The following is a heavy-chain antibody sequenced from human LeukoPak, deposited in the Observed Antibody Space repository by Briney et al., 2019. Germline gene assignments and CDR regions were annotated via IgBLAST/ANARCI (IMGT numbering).Heavy chain of an antibody. Sequence: GGSLRLSCIASGFTFSSYAMGWVRQAPGKGLDWVSAISGSGVTTHYAGSVQGQFSISRDNSKNTLYLQINSLRAEDTAVYYCARDRHCANGVCHSPPGMDVWGQGTTVTVSS. D-gene: IGHD2-8*01. CDR1: GFTFSSYA. J-gene: IGHJ6*02. V-gene: IGHV3-23*01. CDR2: ISGSGVTT. CDR3: ARDRHCANGVCHSPPGMDV.